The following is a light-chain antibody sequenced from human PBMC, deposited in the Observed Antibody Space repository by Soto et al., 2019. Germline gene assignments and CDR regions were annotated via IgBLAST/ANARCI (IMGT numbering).Light chain of an antibody. Sequence: AIQMTQSPSSLSASVGDRVTITCQASQGIRNDLGWYQQKPGKAPKLLIFAASSLQSGVPSRFSGSGSGTDFTLTISSLQPEDFATYYCLQDYNYPYTFGQGTKLEIK. CDR1: QGIRND. CDR3: LQDYNYPYT. J-gene: IGKJ2*01. CDR2: AAS. V-gene: IGKV1-6*01.